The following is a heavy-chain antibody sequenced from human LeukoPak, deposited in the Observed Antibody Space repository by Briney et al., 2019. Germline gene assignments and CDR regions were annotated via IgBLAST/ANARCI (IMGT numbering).Heavy chain of an antibody. CDR2: ISYDGRNK. CDR1: GFTFSSYA. J-gene: IGHJ5*02. V-gene: IGHV3-30*04. CDR3: ARGSWRFDNGDSGFDP. D-gene: IGHD4-17*01. Sequence: GRSLRLSCAASGFTFSSYAIHWVRQAPGKGLEWVAVISYDGRNKNYADYVKGRFTISRDNSKNTLYLQMNSLRTEDTAVYYCARGSWRFDNGDSGFDPWGQGTLVTVSS.